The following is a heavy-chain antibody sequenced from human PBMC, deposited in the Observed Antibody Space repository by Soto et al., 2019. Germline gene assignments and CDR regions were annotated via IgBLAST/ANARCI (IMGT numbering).Heavy chain of an antibody. J-gene: IGHJ5*02. Sequence: SETLSLTCAVYGGSFSGYYWSWIRQPPGKGLEWIGEINHSGSTNYNPSLKSRVTISVDTSKNQFSLKLSSVTAADTAVYYCARGLPKDSSSSASSNWFDPWGQGTLVTVSS. V-gene: IGHV4-34*01. CDR1: GGSFSGYY. CDR2: INHSGST. D-gene: IGHD6-6*01. CDR3: ARGLPKDSSSSASSNWFDP.